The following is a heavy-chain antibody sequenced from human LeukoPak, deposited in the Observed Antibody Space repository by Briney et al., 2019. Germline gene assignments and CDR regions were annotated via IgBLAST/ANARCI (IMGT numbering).Heavy chain of an antibody. V-gene: IGHV4-39*01. CDR1: GGSISSSSYY. Sequence: SETLSLTCTVSGGSISSSSYYWGWIRQPPGKGLEWIGSIYYSGSTYYNPSLKSRVTISVDTSKNQFSLKLSSVTAADTAVYYCARRELGPYYFDYWGQGTLVTVSS. CDR2: IYYSGST. J-gene: IGHJ4*02. D-gene: IGHD7-27*01. CDR3: ARRELGPYYFDY.